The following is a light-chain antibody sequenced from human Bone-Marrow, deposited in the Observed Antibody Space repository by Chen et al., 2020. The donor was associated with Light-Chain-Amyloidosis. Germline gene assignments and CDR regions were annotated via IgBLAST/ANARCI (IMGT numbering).Light chain of an antibody. CDR2: DDS. CDR1: NIGSTS. CDR3: QSYDSSLSVV. V-gene: IGLV3-21*02. J-gene: IGLJ2*01. Sequence: SYVLTQPSSVSVAPGQTATIACGGNNIGSTSVHWYQQTPGQAPLLVVYDDSDRPSGIPERLSGSRSGTSSSLAITGLQAEDEADYYCQSYDSSLSVVFGGGTKLTVL.